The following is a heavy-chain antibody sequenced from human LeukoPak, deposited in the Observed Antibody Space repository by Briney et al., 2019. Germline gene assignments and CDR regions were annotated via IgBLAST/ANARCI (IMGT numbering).Heavy chain of an antibody. CDR3: ATVEGYCTSTSCYRAYFQH. J-gene: IGHJ1*01. Sequence: SETLSLTCTVSGGSISNYYWNWIRQPPGKGLEWIGDIYYSGSTNYNPSLKSRGTISVDTSKNQFSLKLSSVTAADTAVYYCATVEGYCTSTSCYRAYFQHGGQGTLVTVSS. V-gene: IGHV4-59*01. D-gene: IGHD2-2*02. CDR1: GGSISNYY. CDR2: IYYSGST.